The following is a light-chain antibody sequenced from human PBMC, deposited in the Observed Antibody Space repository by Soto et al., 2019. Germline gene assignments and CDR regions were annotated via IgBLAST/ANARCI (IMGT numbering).Light chain of an antibody. CDR1: SSDVGSYNL. CDR2: EGS. J-gene: IGLJ1*01. CDR3: CSYAGSTTSYV. Sequence: QAVVTQPASVSGSPGQSITISCTGTSSDVGSYNLVSWYQQHPGKAPKLMIYEGSKRPSGVSNRFSGSKSGNTASLTISGLQAEDEADYYCCSYAGSTTSYVFGIGTKVTVL. V-gene: IGLV2-23*01.